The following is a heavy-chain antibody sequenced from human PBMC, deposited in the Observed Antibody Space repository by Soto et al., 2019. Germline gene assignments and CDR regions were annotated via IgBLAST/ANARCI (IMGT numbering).Heavy chain of an antibody. CDR1: GFSLTTRGVG. D-gene: IGHD2-21*01. Sequence: QITLKESGPALVKPTQTLTLTCSFSGFSLTTRGVGVGWVRQPPGKALEWLAIVYWNDDDRYSPSLKSRLTITTDIAKNQVVLTMTDMDPVDTATYYCPHSWGLWSSFDNSGHGTLVTVS. J-gene: IGHJ4*01. V-gene: IGHV2-5*01. CDR3: PHSWGLWSSFDN. CDR2: VYWNDDD.